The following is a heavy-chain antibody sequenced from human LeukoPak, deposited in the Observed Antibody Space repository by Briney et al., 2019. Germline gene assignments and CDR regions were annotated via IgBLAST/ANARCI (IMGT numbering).Heavy chain of an antibody. J-gene: IGHJ4*02. Sequence: SETLSLTCAVYGGSFSGYYWSWIRQPPGKGLEWIGEINHSGSTNYNPSLKSRVTISVDTSKNQFSLKLGSVTAADTAVYYCARGRGLYSYGSYYFDYWGQGTLVTVSS. V-gene: IGHV4-34*01. CDR3: ARGRGLYSYGSYYFDY. CDR2: INHSGST. D-gene: IGHD5-18*01. CDR1: GGSFSGYY.